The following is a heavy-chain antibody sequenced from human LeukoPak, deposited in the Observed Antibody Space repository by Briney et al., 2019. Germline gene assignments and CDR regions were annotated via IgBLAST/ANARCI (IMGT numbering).Heavy chain of an antibody. D-gene: IGHD6-13*01. CDR2: IYTSGST. CDR1: GGSFSGYY. Sequence: SETLSLTCAVYGGSFSGYYWSWIRQPAGKGLEWIGRIYTSGSTNYNPSLKSRVTMSVDTSKNQFSLKLSSVTAADTAVYYCARGKKQQLQAFDIWGQGTMVTVSS. CDR3: ARGKKQQLQAFDI. V-gene: IGHV4-59*10. J-gene: IGHJ3*02.